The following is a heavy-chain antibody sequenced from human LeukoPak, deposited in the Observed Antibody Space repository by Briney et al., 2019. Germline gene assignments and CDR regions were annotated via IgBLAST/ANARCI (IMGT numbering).Heavy chain of an antibody. Sequence: QAGGSLRLSCAASGFTFSSYAMSWVRQAPGKALEWVSAISGSGGSTYYADSVKGRFTISRDNSKNTLYLQMNSLRAEDTAVYYCAKDREPIGDRGRSSWYRIGGSFDPWGQGTLVTVSS. J-gene: IGHJ5*02. CDR3: AKDREPIGDRGRSSWYRIGGSFDP. D-gene: IGHD6-13*01. V-gene: IGHV3-23*01. CDR1: GFTFSSYA. CDR2: ISGSGGST.